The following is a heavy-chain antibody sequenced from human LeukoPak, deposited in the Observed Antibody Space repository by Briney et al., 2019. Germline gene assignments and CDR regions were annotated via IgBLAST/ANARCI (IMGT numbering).Heavy chain of an antibody. J-gene: IGHJ4*02. CDR1: GYSISSGYY. D-gene: IGHD7-27*01. Sequence: KPSETLSLTCAVSGYSISSGYYWGWIRQPPGKGLEWIGSIYHSGSTYYNPSLKSRVTISVDTSKNQFSLKLSSVTAADTAVYYCARHPALGYFDYWGQGTLVTVSS. CDR3: ARHPALGYFDY. V-gene: IGHV4-38-2*01. CDR2: IYHSGST.